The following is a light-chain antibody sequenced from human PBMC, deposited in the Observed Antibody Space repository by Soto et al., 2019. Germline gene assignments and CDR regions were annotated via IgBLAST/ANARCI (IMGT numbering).Light chain of an antibody. J-gene: IGKJ5*01. Sequence: EIVMTQSPATLSMSLGERATLSCRASQSVSSNLAWYQQKPGQAPRLLIYGASTRATGIPARFSGSGSGTEFTLTISSLQSEDFAVYYCQQYNNWPSLGQGTRLEIK. V-gene: IGKV3-15*01. CDR1: QSVSSN. CDR3: QQYNNWPS. CDR2: GAS.